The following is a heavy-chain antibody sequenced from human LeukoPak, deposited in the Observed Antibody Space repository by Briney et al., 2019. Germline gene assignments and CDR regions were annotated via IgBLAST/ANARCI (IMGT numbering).Heavy chain of an antibody. CDR3: ARYVQLWSNYYYYGMDV. Sequence: PSETLSLTCTVSGGSISSSSYYWGWIRQPPGKGLEWIGSIYYSGSTYYNPSLKSRVTISVDTSKNQFSLKLSSATAADTAVYYCARYVQLWSNYYYYGMDVWGQGTTVTVSS. CDR1: GGSISSSSYY. CDR2: IYYSGST. V-gene: IGHV4-39*01. J-gene: IGHJ6*02. D-gene: IGHD3-10*01.